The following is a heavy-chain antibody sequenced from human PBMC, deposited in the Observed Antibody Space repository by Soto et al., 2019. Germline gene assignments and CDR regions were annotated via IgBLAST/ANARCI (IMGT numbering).Heavy chain of an antibody. J-gene: IGHJ4*02. CDR1: GFTFSRDG. Sequence: QVQLVESGGGVVQPGRSLRLSCAASGFTFSRDGMHWVRQAPGKGLEWVAVIWYDGSNKYYADSVKGRFTISRDNSKNTLYLQMNRLRAEDTAVYYCSRDYGDYLFDYWGQGTLVNVSS. D-gene: IGHD4-17*01. V-gene: IGHV3-33*01. CDR3: SRDYGDYLFDY. CDR2: IWYDGSNK.